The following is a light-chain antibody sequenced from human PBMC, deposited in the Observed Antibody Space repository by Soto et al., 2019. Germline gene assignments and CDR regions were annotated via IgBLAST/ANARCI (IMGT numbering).Light chain of an antibody. Sequence: DIVMTQSPDSLAVPLGERATINCKSSQSVLYSSNNKNYLAWYQQKPGQPPKLLIYWASTRESGVPDRFSGRGSGTDFTLTISSLQAEDVAVYYCQQYYSTPRTFGQGTKLEIK. CDR3: QQYYSTPRT. CDR2: WAS. J-gene: IGKJ2*01. V-gene: IGKV4-1*01. CDR1: QSVLYSSNNKNY.